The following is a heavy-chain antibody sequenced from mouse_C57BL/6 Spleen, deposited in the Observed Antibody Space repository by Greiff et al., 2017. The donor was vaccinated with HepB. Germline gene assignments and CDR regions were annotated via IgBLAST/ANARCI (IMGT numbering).Heavy chain of an antibody. CDR2: INYDGSST. CDR3: ARDQGYYGSFDY. Sequence: EVKLMESEGGLVQPGSSMKLSCTASGFTFSDYYMAWVRQVPEKGLEWVANINYDGSSTYYLDSLKSRFIISRDNAKNILYLQMSSLKSEDTATYYCARDQGYYGSFDYWGQGTTLTVSS. D-gene: IGHD1-1*01. J-gene: IGHJ2*01. CDR1: GFTFSDYY. V-gene: IGHV5-16*01.